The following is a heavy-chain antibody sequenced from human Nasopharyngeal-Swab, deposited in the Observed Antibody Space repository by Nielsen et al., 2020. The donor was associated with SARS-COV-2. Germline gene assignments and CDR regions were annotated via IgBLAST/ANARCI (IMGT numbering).Heavy chain of an antibody. CDR3: AKERTIFGVVIPSYDY. V-gene: IGHV3-23*01. CDR1: GFTFSTYA. J-gene: IGHJ4*02. D-gene: IGHD3-3*01. Sequence: GGSLRLSFVASGFTFSTYAMSWVRQAPGKGLEWVSAISGSGGYTFYADSVKGRFTISRDNSKNTLYLQMNSLRAEDTAVYYCAKERTIFGVVIPSYDYWGQGTLVTVSS. CDR2: ISGSGGYT.